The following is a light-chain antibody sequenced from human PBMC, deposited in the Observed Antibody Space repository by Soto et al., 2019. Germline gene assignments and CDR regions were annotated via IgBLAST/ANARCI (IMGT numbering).Light chain of an antibody. CDR3: ATWDDSLNAAV. J-gene: IGLJ7*01. CDR1: TSNIAGNT. V-gene: IGLV1-44*01. Sequence: QAVVTQPPSLSGTPGQRVTISCSGSTSNIAGNTVHWYQHLPETAPKLLIYIDDQRPSGVPDRFSGSKSGTSASLAISGLQSEDEADYYCATWDDSLNAAVFGGGTQLTGL. CDR2: IDD.